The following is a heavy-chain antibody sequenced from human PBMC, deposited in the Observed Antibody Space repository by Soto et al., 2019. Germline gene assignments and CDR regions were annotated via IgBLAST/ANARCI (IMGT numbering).Heavy chain of an antibody. CDR2: IYHSVNA. CDR3: ASSSQALSFYDLDV. J-gene: IGHJ6*01. CDR1: GGSISSAGYS. V-gene: IGHV4-30-2*06. Sequence: QLQLQGSGSRLVKPSQTLSLSCTVSGGSISSAGYSWSWIRQSPGKDLEWIGYIYHSVNAFYNPSLKSRVTMSLDRSRNKFSLNLTSVTAADTAVYFCASSSQALSFYDLDVWGQGTKVVVSS. D-gene: IGHD2-2*01.